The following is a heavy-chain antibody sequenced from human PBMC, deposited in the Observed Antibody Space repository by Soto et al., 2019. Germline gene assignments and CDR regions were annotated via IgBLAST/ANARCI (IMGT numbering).Heavy chain of an antibody. V-gene: IGHV4-4*09. CDR2: HHSDST. CDR3: ATYPVGAGGRGY. Sequence: QVQLQESGPGLVKPSETLSLTCTVSGGSMRGQHWSWIRQPPGKGLEWIGHHSDSTNYNPPLKSLITISTDTSKHQFSLKLSSVTAADTAVYYCATYPVGAGGRGYWGQGTLVTVSS. D-gene: IGHD3-16*01. CDR1: GGSMRGQH. J-gene: IGHJ4*02.